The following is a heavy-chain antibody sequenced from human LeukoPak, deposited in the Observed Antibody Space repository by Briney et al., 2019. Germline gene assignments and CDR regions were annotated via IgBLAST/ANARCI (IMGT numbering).Heavy chain of an antibody. CDR3: AKVPLWFGELFFDY. CDR1: GFTFSNYG. D-gene: IGHD3-10*01. V-gene: IGHV3-23*01. Sequence: GGSLRLSCAASGFTFSNYGMSWVRQAPGKGLEWVSTISGSGGRTYYADSVKGRFTISRDNSKNTLYLQMNSLRAEDTAVYYCAKVPLWFGELFFDYWGQGTLVTVSS. CDR2: ISGSGGRT. J-gene: IGHJ4*02.